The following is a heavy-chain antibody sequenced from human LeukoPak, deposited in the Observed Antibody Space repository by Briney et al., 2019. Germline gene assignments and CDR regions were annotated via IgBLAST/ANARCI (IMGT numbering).Heavy chain of an antibody. J-gene: IGHJ4*02. CDR1: GFTFSNYD. Sequence: GGSLRLSCAASGFTFSNYDMNWVRQAPGKGLEWVSFISTSSSYIYYADSVKGRFTISRHNAKNSLYLQMNSLRAEDTAVYYCARDNYGSGSYSWSKRLDYWGQGTLVTVSS. CDR3: ARDNYGSGSYSWSKRLDY. D-gene: IGHD3-10*01. V-gene: IGHV3-21*01. CDR2: ISTSSSYI.